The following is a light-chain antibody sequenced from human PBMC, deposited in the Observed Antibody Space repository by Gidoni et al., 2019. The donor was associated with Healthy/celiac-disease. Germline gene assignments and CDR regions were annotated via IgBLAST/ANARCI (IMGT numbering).Light chain of an antibody. CDR1: QSVSSSY. J-gene: IGKJ1*01. V-gene: IGKV3-20*01. Sequence: ENVLTQSPGTLSWSPGERATLSCRASQSVSSSYLAWYQQKPGQAPRLLIYGASSRATGIPDRFSGSGSVTYFTLTISRLAPEDFAVYYFQQYGSSRGFGQGTKVEIK. CDR3: QQYGSSRG. CDR2: GAS.